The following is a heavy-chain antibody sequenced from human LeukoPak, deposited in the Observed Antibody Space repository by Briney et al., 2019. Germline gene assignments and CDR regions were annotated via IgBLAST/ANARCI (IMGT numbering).Heavy chain of an antibody. J-gene: IGHJ3*02. V-gene: IGHV4-59*01. D-gene: IGHD4-17*01. Sequence: SETLSLTCTVSGGSISSYYWSWIRQPPGKGLEWFAYISDIGSINYNPSLKSRVTISLDTSKNQFSLKLSSVTAADTAVYYCARQILNYGDYVGLRAFDIWGQGTMVTVSS. CDR2: ISDIGSI. CDR1: GGSISSYY. CDR3: ARQILNYGDYVGLRAFDI.